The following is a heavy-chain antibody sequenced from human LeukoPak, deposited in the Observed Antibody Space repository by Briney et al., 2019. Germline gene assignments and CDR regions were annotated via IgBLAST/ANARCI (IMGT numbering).Heavy chain of an antibody. CDR3: ASRLCSGGSCFPHYFDC. J-gene: IGHJ4*02. V-gene: IGHV4-34*01. D-gene: IGHD2-15*01. CDR1: GGSFSTYY. Sequence: SETLSLTCAVYGGSFSTYYWSWIRQPPGKGLEWIGTIYYSGSTYYNPSLKSRVTISVDTSKNQFSLKLTSVTAADTAVYYCASRLCSGGSCFPHYFDCWGQGTLVTVSS. CDR2: IYYSGST.